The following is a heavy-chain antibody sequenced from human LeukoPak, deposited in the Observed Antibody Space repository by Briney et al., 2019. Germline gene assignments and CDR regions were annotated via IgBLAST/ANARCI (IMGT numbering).Heavy chain of an antibody. V-gene: IGHV3-7*01. CDR1: GFTFSSYW. CDR2: IREGGSEK. J-gene: IGHJ4*02. CDR3: ARPILNGWYDY. D-gene: IGHD6-19*01. Sequence: HPGGSLRLSCAASGFTFSSYWMSWVRQAPGKGLEWVANIREGGSEKYYVDSVKGRFTISRDNAKNSLFLQMDSLRAEDTAVYYCARPILNGWYDYWGQGTLVTVSS.